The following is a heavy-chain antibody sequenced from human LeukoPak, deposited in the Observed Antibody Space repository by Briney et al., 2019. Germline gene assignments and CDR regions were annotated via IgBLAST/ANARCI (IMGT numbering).Heavy chain of an antibody. CDR3: ARREHYYDSSGYSLNWFDP. J-gene: IGHJ5*02. CDR2: IYYSGST. CDR1: GGSISSYY. V-gene: IGHV4-59*08. D-gene: IGHD3-22*01. Sequence: PSETLSLTCTVSGGSISSYYWSWIRQPPGKGLEWIGYIYYSGSTNYNPSLKSRVTISVDTSKNQFSLKLSSVTAADTAVYYCARREHYYDSSGYSLNWFDPWGQGTLVTVSS.